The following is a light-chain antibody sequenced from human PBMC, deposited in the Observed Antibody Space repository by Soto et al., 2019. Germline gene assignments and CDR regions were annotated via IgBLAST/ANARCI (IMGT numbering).Light chain of an antibody. CDR3: QQYNNWPT. CDR2: DVS. Sequence: EIVLTQSPGTLSLSPGERATLSCRASQSVSSAYLAWYQQKPGQAPRLLIYDVSSRATGIPGRFSGSGSGTEFTLTISSLQSEDFAVYYCQQYNNWPTFGQGTKVDIK. J-gene: IGKJ1*01. V-gene: IGKV3D-15*01. CDR1: QSVSSAY.